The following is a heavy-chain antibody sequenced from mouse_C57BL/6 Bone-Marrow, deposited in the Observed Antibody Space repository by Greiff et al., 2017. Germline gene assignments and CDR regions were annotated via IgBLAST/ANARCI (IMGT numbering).Heavy chain of an antibody. V-gene: IGHV1-64*01. D-gene: IGHD1-1*01. Sequence: VQLQQSGAELVKPGASVKLSCKASGYTFTSYWMHWVKQRPGQGLEWIGMIHPNSGSTNYNEKFKSKATLTVDKSSSTAYMQLSSLTSEDSAVYYCAREAFYYGSSGDYWGQGTTLTVSS. CDR3: AREAFYYGSSGDY. CDR1: GYTFTSYW. CDR2: IHPNSGST. J-gene: IGHJ2*01.